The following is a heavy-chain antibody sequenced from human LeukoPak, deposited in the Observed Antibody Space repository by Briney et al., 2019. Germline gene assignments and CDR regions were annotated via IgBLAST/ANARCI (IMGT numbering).Heavy chain of an antibody. CDR2: IYSGGST. CDR1: GFTVSSNY. V-gene: IGHV3-53*01. D-gene: IGHD6-6*01. CDR3: ARSHHSSPYYFDY. Sequence: GGSLRLSCAASGFTVSSNYMSWVRQAPGKGLEWVSVIYSGGSTYYADSVKGRFTISRDNSKNTLYLQMNSLRAEDTAVYYCARSHHSSPYYFDYWGQGTLVTVSS. J-gene: IGHJ4*02.